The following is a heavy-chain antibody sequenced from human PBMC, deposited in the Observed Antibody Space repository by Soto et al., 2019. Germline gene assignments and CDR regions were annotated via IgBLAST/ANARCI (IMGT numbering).Heavy chain of an antibody. CDR3: ARGVTSNYNCFDL. CDR1: GGSLKSGGYY. D-gene: IGHD2-2*01. V-gene: IGHV4-31*02. CDR2: IYYTGRT. Sequence: SETLSLTCTVSGGSLKSGGYYWSWIRQHPGKGLEWIGFIYYTGRTYYNPSLESRVTFSVDTSKTQFSLKLSSVTAADTAVYYCARGVTSNYNCFDLWGHGTLVTVS. J-gene: IGHJ5*02.